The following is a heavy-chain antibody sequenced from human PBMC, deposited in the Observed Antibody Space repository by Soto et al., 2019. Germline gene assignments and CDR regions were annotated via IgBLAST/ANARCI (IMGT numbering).Heavy chain of an antibody. V-gene: IGHV3-53*01. CDR1: GFTVSHNY. Sequence: GGSLRLSCAASGFTVSHNYMSWVRQAPGRGLEWVSVIYASGSTYYADSVKGRFTISRDDSKNTLYLQMNSLRAEDTAVYYCARGITGTTFDYWGQGTLVTVSS. CDR2: IYASGST. D-gene: IGHD1-20*01. J-gene: IGHJ4*02. CDR3: ARGITGTTFDY.